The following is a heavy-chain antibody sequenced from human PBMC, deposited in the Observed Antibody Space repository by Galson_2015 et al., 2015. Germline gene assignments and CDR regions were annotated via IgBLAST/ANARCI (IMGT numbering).Heavy chain of an antibody. Sequence: SVKVSCKASGYTFTGYYMHWVRQAPGQGLEWMGRINPNSGGTNYAQKFQGRVTMTRDTSISTAYMELSRLRSDDTAVYYCARDRGVAGMPGQNYYYYYGMDVWGQGTTVTVSS. J-gene: IGHJ6*02. D-gene: IGHD6-19*01. CDR1: GYTFTGYY. CDR3: ARDRGVAGMPGQNYYYYYGMDV. V-gene: IGHV1-2*06. CDR2: INPNSGGT.